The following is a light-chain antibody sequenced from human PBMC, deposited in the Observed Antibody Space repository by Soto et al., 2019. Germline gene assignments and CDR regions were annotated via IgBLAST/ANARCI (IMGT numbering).Light chain of an antibody. CDR1: QSVSSSY. Sequence: EKVLTQCPGNLSLYPGERATLSCRASQSVSSSYLAWYQQKPGQAPRLLIYGASSRATGIPDRFSGSGSGTDFTLTISRLEPEDFAVYYCQQYGSSPPSNFVPGTKVYIK. CDR2: GAS. J-gene: IGKJ3*01. V-gene: IGKV3-20*01. CDR3: QQYGSSPPSN.